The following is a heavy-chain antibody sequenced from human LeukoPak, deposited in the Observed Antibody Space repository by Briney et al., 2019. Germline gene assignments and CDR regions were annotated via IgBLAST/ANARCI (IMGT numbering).Heavy chain of an antibody. J-gene: IGHJ4*02. CDR3: ARDKRFLEWLLGGRGNYFDY. CDR1: GYTFTSYG. D-gene: IGHD3-3*01. Sequence: ASVKVSCKASGYTFTSYGIRWVRQAPGQGLEWMGWISAYNGNTNYAQKLQGRVTMTTDTSTSTAYMELRSLRSDDTAVYYCARDKRFLEWLLGGRGNYFDYWGQGTLVTVSS. V-gene: IGHV1-18*01. CDR2: ISAYNGNT.